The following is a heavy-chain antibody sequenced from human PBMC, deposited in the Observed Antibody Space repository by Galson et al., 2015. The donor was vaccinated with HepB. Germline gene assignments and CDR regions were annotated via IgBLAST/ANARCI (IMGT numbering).Heavy chain of an antibody. CDR1: GFTFSRYW. CDR3: ARDRDCSSTSCYPWDGY. V-gene: IGHV3-7*01. J-gene: IGHJ4*02. Sequence: SLRLSCAASGFTFSRYWMSWVRQAPGKGLEWVANIKQDGSEKYYVDSVKARFTISRDNAKNSLYLQMNSLRAEDTAVYYCARDRDCSSTSCYPWDGYWGQGTLVTVSS. D-gene: IGHD2-2*01. CDR2: IKQDGSEK.